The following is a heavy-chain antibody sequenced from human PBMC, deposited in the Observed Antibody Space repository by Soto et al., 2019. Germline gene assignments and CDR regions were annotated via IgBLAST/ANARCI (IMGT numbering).Heavy chain of an antibody. CDR1: GFTFTDFW. V-gene: IGHV3-7*03. CDR3: GRDAVIRGYYNGFDP. J-gene: IGHJ5*02. D-gene: IGHD3-10*01. Sequence: EVQLVESGGGLVQPGGSLRLSCAASGFTFTDFWMSWFRQAPGKGLEWVANIKQDGSAKYYVDSVKGRVTISRDNAKNSLYLQMNSLRTEDTAVYYCGRDAVIRGYYNGFDPWGQGTLVTVSS. CDR2: IKQDGSAK.